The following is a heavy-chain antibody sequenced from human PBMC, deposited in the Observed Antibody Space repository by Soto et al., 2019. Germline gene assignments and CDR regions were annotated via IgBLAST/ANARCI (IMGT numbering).Heavy chain of an antibody. CDR3: ARGIVVVVAAHENYYYYGMDV. D-gene: IGHD2-15*01. CDR1: GYTFTIYD. Sequence: ASVKVSSKSSGYTFTIYDINWVRQATGQGLEWMGWMNPNSGNTGYAQKFQGRVTMTRNTSISTAYMELSSLRSEDTAVYYCARGIVVVVAAHENYYYYGMDVWGQGTTVTVSS. CDR2: MNPNSGNT. J-gene: IGHJ6*02. V-gene: IGHV1-8*02.